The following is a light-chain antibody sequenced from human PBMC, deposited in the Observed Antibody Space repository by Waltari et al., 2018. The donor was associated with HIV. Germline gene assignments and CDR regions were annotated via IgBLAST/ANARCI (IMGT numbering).Light chain of an antibody. CDR1: QSVLESSNNKNC. CDR2: WAS. V-gene: IGKV4-1*01. J-gene: IGKJ1*01. Sequence: DIVMTQSPDSLVVSLGERATINCKASQSVLESSNNKNCLGWYQQKPGQPPKLIIYWASTRESGVPDRFSGSGSGTDFNLTISSLQAEDVAVYYCQQYYSSLPTFGQGTKVESK. CDR3: QQYYSSLPT.